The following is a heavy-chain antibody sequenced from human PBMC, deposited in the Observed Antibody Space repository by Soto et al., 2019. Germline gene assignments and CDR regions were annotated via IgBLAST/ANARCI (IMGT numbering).Heavy chain of an antibody. V-gene: IGHV3-30*18. CDR3: AKWGSFYGRGYFDY. CDR1: GFSFSSYA. D-gene: IGHD1-26*01. J-gene: IGHJ4*02. Sequence: QVQLVESGGGVVQPGRSLRLSCEASGFSFSSYAMHWVRQAPGKGLEWVAVISYDGSNEYYADSVKGRFTISRDNSKNTVYLQMNSMRVEDTAVYYCAKWGSFYGRGYFDYWGQGTLVTVSS. CDR2: ISYDGSNE.